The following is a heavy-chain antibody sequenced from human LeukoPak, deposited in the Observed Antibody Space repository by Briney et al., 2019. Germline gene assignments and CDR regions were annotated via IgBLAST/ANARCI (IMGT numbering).Heavy chain of an antibody. J-gene: IGHJ3*02. CDR2: IKEDGSEK. CDR3: VRLPTGSGREAFDI. V-gene: IGHV3-7*03. D-gene: IGHD3-10*01. CDR1: GFTFSTYW. Sequence: GGSLRLSCAASGFTFSTYWMSWVRRAPGKGLEWVANIKEDGSEKYYVESLKGRFTISRDNAKNSLYLQMNSLRAEDTAVYYCVRLPTGSGREAFDIWGQGTMVTVSS.